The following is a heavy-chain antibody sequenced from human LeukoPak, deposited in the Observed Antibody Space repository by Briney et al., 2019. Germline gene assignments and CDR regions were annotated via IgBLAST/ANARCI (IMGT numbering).Heavy chain of an antibody. J-gene: IGHJ4*02. V-gene: IGHV4-39*07. CDR3: ARADYYDRLD. D-gene: IGHD3-22*01. Sequence: GSLRLSCAASGFTFSSYAMSWVRQPPGKGLEWIGSIYYSGSTYYNPSLKSRVTISVDTSKNQFSLKLSSVTAADTAVYYCARADYYDRLDWGQGTLVTVSS. CDR2: IYYSGST. CDR1: GFTFSSYA.